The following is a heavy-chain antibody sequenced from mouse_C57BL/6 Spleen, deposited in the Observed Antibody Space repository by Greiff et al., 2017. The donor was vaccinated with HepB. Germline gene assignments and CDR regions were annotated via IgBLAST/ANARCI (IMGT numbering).Heavy chain of an antibody. D-gene: IGHD4-1*02. CDR1: GYTFTSYW. V-gene: IGHV1-64*01. Sequence: QVQLQQPGAELVKPGASVKLSCKASGYTFTSYWMHWVKQRPGQGLEWIGMIHPNSGSTNYNEKFKSKATLTVDKSSSTAYMQLSSLTSEESAVYYCARPVSSTGAHFDYWGQGATLTVSS. CDR2: IHPNSGST. CDR3: ARPVSSTGAHFDY. J-gene: IGHJ2*01.